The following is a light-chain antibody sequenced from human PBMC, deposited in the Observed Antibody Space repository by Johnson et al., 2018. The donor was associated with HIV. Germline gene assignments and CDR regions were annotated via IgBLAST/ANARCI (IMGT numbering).Light chain of an antibody. Sequence: QSVLTQPPSVSAAPGQKVTISCSGSSSNIGNNRVSWYQQLPGTAPKLLIYYNNKRPSGIPDRFSGSKSGTSATLGITGLQTGDEADYYCGTWDTSLSVYVFGTGTKVTVL. CDR1: SSNIGNNR. V-gene: IGLV1-51*01. CDR2: YNN. J-gene: IGLJ1*01. CDR3: GTWDTSLSVYV.